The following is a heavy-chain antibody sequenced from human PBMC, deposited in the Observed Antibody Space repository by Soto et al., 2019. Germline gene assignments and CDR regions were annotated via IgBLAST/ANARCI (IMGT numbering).Heavy chain of an antibody. Sequence: SETLSLTCTVSGCSISSYYWSWIRQPPGKGLEWIGYIYYSGSTNYNPSLKSRVTISVDTSKNQFSLKLSSVTAADTAVYYCARDEGFWSGYPTRGWFDPWGQGTLVTVSS. V-gene: IGHV4-59*01. CDR3: ARDEGFWSGYPTRGWFDP. CDR1: GCSISSYY. J-gene: IGHJ5*02. D-gene: IGHD3-3*01. CDR2: IYYSGST.